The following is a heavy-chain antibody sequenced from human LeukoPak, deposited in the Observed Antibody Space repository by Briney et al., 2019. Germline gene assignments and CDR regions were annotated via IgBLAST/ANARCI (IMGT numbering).Heavy chain of an antibody. CDR2: ISAYNGHT. Sequence: GASVKVSCKASGYTFTNYGVTWVRQASGQGLEWMGWISAYNGHTNYAQNLQGRVTMTTDTSTSTAYMELRSLRSDDTAVYYCARMMTPRLYYDSSGYYYGAFDIWGQGTGVTVSS. CDR3: ARMMTPRLYYDSSGYYYGAFDI. V-gene: IGHV1-18*01. J-gene: IGHJ3*02. D-gene: IGHD3-22*01. CDR1: GYTFTNYG.